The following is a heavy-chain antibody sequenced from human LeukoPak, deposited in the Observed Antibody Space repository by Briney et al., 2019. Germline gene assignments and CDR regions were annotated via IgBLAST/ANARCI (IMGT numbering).Heavy chain of an antibody. CDR3: AKYVGDGSGSLTPSY. J-gene: IGHJ4*02. Sequence: GGSLRLSCAASGFTFSSYAMSWVRQAPGEGLEWVSAISGSGGSTYYADSVKGRFTISRDNSKNTLYLQMNSLRAEDTAVYYCAKYVGDGSGSLTPSYWGQGTLVTVSS. CDR2: ISGSGGST. CDR1: GFTFSSYA. D-gene: IGHD3-10*01. V-gene: IGHV3-23*01.